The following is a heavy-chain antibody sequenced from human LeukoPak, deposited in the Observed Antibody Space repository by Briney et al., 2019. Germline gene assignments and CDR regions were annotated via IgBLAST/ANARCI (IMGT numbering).Heavy chain of an antibody. J-gene: IGHJ4*02. CDR3: YYRVSSGYLT. CDR1: GYTFTGYY. V-gene: IGHV1-2*02. CDR2: INPNSGDT. D-gene: IGHD3-22*01. Sequence: ASVKVSCKASGYTFTGYYLHWVRQAPGQGLEWMGWINPNSGDTNYAQKFQGRVSMTRDTSISTAYMELSSLRSDDTAVYYCYYRVSSGYLTWGQGTLVAVSS.